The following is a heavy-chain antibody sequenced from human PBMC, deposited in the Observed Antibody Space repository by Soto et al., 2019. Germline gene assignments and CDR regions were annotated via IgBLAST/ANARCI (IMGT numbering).Heavy chain of an antibody. CDR2: ISESGST. J-gene: IGHJ4*02. D-gene: IGHD1-1*01. V-gene: IGHV4-34*01. CDR3: ARGSGIVALPGELEDVNYDF. Sequence: QVQLQQWGAGLVKPSETLSLSCSVYGQSFSGHSWAWIRQPPGKGLEWIGEISESGSTYYNPSLKSLVTISTDTSKNQFSLKLNSVTAADTAAYFCARGSGIVALPGELEDVNYDFWGQGTLVNVSS. CDR1: GQSFSGHS.